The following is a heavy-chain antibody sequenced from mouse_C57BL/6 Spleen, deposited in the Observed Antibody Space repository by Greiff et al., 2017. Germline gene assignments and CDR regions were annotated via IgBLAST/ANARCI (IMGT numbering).Heavy chain of an antibody. CDR3: ARSGVRLYCDD. CDR1: GYAFTNYL. V-gene: IGHV1-54*01. D-gene: IGHD2-14*01. CDR2: INPGSGGT. J-gene: IGHJ2*01. Sequence: QVQLQQSGAELVRPGTSVKVSCKASGYAFTNYLIEWVKQRPGQGLEWIGVINPGSGGTNYNEKFKGKATLTADKSSSTAYMQRSSLTSEDSAVYVCARSGVRLYCDDWGQGTTLTVSS.